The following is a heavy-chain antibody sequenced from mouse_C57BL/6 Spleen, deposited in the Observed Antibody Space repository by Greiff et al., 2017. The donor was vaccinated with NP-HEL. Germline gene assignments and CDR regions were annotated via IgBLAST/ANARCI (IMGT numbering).Heavy chain of an antibody. CDR2: ISYDGSN. V-gene: IGHV3-6*01. J-gene: IGHJ1*03. Sequence: DVKLQESGPGLVKPSQSLSLTCSVTGYSITSGYYWNWIRQFPGNKLEWMGYISYDGSNNYNPSLKNRISITRDTSKNQFFLKLNSVTTEDTATYYCARNLLYWYFDVWGTGTTATVSS. CDR1: GYSITSGYY. CDR3: ARNLLYWYFDV.